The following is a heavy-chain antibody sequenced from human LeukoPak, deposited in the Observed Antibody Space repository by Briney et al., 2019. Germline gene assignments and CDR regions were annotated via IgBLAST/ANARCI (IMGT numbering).Heavy chain of an antibody. CDR2: MSPNSGNT. Sequence: ASVKVSCKASGYTFTSYDINWVRQATGQGLEWMGWMSPNSGNTGYAQKFQGRVTMTRNTSISTAYMELSSLGSEDTAVYYCAREGYSGYLDAFDIWGQGTMVTVSS. CDR1: GYTFTSYD. D-gene: IGHD5-12*01. V-gene: IGHV1-8*01. J-gene: IGHJ3*02. CDR3: AREGYSGYLDAFDI.